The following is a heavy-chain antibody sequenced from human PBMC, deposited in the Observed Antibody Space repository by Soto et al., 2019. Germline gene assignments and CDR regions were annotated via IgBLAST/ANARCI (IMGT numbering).Heavy chain of an antibody. V-gene: IGHV3-23*01. CDR1: GFTFSSYT. D-gene: IGHD3-10*01. CDR3: ANLRSFNYYYYYGMDV. J-gene: IGHJ6*02. CDR2: ISGSGGST. Sequence: GGSLRLSCAASGFTFSSYTMSWVRQAPGKGLEWVSAISGSGGSTYYADSVKGRFTISRDNSKNTLYLQMNSLRAEDTAVYYCANLRSFNYYYYYGMDVWGQGTTVTVSS.